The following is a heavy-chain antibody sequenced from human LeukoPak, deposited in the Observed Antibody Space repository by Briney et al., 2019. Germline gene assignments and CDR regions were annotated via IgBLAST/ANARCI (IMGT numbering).Heavy chain of an antibody. CDR3: ARDPRGISAFDY. CDR2: INTDGSST. CDR1: GFTFSSYW. D-gene: IGHD3-3*02. Sequence: GGSLRLSCAASGFTFSSYWMSWVRQAPGKGLVWVSRINTDGSSTSYADSVKGRFTISRDNAKNTLYLQMNSLRAEDTAVYYCARDPRGISAFDYWGQGTLVTVSS. J-gene: IGHJ4*02. V-gene: IGHV3-74*01.